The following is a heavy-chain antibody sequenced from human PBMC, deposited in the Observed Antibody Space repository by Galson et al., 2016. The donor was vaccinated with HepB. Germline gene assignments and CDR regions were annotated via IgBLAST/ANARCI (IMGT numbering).Heavy chain of an antibody. V-gene: IGHV3-9*01. J-gene: IGHJ4*02. D-gene: IGHD3-9*01. Sequence: SLRLSCAVSGLIFEDYAMHWVRQVPGKAPEWVSSLSWNSDSRGYADSVKGRFTISRDNAKNSLYLQMSSLEASDTGMYYCALAYFSSSFYDYWGQGTLVTVSS. CDR3: ALAYFSSSFYDY. CDR2: LSWNSDSR. CDR1: GLIFEDYA.